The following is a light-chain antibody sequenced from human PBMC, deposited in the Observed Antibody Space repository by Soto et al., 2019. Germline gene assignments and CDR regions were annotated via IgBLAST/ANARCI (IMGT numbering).Light chain of an antibody. CDR1: RSNIGAGYD. Sequence: QSVLTQPPSVSGAPGQRVTISCTGRRSNIGAGYDVHWYQQLPGTAPKLLIYGNSNRPSGVPDRFSGSKSGTSASLAITGLQAEDEADYYCQSYDSSLSGVVFGGGTKLTVL. CDR2: GNS. J-gene: IGLJ2*01. CDR3: QSYDSSLSGVV. V-gene: IGLV1-40*01.